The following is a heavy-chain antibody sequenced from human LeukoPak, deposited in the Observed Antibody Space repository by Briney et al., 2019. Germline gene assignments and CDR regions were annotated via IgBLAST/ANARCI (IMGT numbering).Heavy chain of an antibody. J-gene: IGHJ4*02. D-gene: IGHD4-17*01. V-gene: IGHV4-39*01. CDR3: ARLPPNTEGY. CDR1: GGSISSSSYY. Sequence: PSETLSLICTVSGGSISSSSYYWGWIRQPPGKGLEWIGSIYYSGSTYYNPSLKSRVTISVDTSKNQFSLKLSSVTAADTAVYYCARLPPNTEGYWGQGTLVTVSS. CDR2: IYYSGST.